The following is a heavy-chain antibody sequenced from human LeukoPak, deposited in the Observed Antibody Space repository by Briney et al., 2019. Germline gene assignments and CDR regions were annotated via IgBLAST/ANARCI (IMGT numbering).Heavy chain of an antibody. CDR1: GFTFSSYP. CDR3: AKGGISLVRGSFDY. Sequence: GGSLRLSCAGSGFTFSSYPMSWVRQAPGMGLQWVSAISNGGGTAYYADSVKGRFTISRDNFKNTLYLQMNNLRADDTAIYYCAKGGISLVRGSFDYWGLGTLVTVSS. D-gene: IGHD3-10*01. CDR2: ISNGGGTA. J-gene: IGHJ4*02. V-gene: IGHV3-23*01.